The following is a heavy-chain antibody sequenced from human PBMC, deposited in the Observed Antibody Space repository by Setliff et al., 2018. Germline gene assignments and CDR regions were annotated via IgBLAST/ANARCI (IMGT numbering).Heavy chain of an antibody. J-gene: IGHJ4*02. D-gene: IGHD3-3*01. V-gene: IGHV1-46*01. CDR3: ARESTAKNFWGEYSDY. Sequence: ASVKVSCKASGYTFTSYYMHWVRQAPGQGLEWMGVINPSGGSTTYAQRFQSRVTMTRDTSTSTVYMYLSSLRSEDTAVYYCARESTAKNFWGEYSDYWGQGTLVTVSS. CDR2: INPSGGST. CDR1: GYTFTSYY.